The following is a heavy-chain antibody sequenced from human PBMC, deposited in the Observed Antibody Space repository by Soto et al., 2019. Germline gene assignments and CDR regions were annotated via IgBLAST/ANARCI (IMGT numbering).Heavy chain of an antibody. J-gene: IGHJ4*02. CDR2: IIPIFGTA. V-gene: IGHV1-69*12. CDR1: GGTFSSYA. D-gene: IGHD3-22*01. CDR3: ASNYDSSGYYYRGLDY. Sequence: QVQLVQSGAEVKKPGSSVKVSCKASGGTFSSYAISWVRQAPGQGLEWMGGIIPIFGTADYAQKFQGRVTIRADESTSTGKMELSSLRSEDTAVYYCASNYDSSGYYYRGLDYWGQGTLVTVSS.